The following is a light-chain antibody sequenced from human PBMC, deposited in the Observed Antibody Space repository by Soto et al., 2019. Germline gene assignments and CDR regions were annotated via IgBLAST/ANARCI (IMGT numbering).Light chain of an antibody. J-gene: IGKJ4*01. CDR2: GAS. CDR1: QSVRSNF. V-gene: IGKV3-20*01. CDR3: QQYGTSPLT. Sequence: EVVLTQSPGTLSLSPGGRAMLSCRATQSVRSNFVAWYQQKPGQAPRLLIYGASSRVTGVPDRFSGSASGTAFTLTISRLEPEDFAVYYCQQYGTSPLTFGGGTKVEFK.